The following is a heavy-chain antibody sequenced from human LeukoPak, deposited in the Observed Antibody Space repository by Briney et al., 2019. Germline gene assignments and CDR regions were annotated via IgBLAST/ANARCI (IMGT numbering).Heavy chain of an antibody. CDR1: GLNFRDYD. CDR2: ISASGATT. V-gene: IGHV3-23*01. D-gene: IGHD4-11*01. J-gene: IGHJ4*02. CDR3: ARSINYSNYLLDS. Sequence: PGGSLRLSCAASGLNFRDYDITWVRQAPGKGLEWVASISASGATTNYADSVRGRFTIFRDNSNKVTYLRMNSLSAEDTAVYYCARSINYSNYLLDSWGQGTRVTVSS.